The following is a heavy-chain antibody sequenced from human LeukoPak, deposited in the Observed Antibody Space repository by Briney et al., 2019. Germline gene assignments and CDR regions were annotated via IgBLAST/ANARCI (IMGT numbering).Heavy chain of an antibody. D-gene: IGHD3-16*02. CDR2: INHSGST. CDR1: GGSFSGYY. Sequence: SETLSLTCAVYGGSFSGYYWSWIRQPPGKGLEWIGEINHSGSTNYNPSLKSRVTISVDTSKNQFSLKLSSVTAADTAVYYCARGRRGLSRDAFDIWGQGTMVTVSS. V-gene: IGHV4-34*01. CDR3: ARGRRGLSRDAFDI. J-gene: IGHJ3*02.